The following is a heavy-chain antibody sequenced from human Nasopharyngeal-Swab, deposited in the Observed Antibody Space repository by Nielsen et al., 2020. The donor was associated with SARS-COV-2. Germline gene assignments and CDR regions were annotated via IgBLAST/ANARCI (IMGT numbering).Heavy chain of an antibody. J-gene: IGHJ4*02. Sequence: GESLKISCAASGFSFGDYTMHWVRQAPGKGLECVALIGWSGGSIFYADPVKGRFTISRDNSKNSLYLEMNSLTTEDTAFYYCAKDRGGSAWALDYWGQGTLVTVSS. D-gene: IGHD6-19*01. CDR3: AKDRGGSAWALDY. V-gene: IGHV3-43*01. CDR1: GFSFGDYT. CDR2: IGWSGGSI.